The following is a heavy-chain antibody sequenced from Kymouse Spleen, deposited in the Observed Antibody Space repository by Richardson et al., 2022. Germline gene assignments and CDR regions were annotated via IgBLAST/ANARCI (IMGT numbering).Heavy chain of an antibody. V-gene: IGHV3-15*01. CDR1: GFTFSNAW. J-gene: IGHJ1*01. Sequence: EVQLVESGGGLVKPGGSLRLSCAASGFTFSNAWMSWVRQAPGKGLEWVGRIKSKTDGGTTDYAAPVKGRFTISRDDSKNTLYLQMNSLKTEDTAVYYCTTAAARPAEYFQHWGQGTLVTVSS. CDR3: TTAAARPAEYFQH. CDR2: IKSKTDGGTT. D-gene: IGHD6-6*01.